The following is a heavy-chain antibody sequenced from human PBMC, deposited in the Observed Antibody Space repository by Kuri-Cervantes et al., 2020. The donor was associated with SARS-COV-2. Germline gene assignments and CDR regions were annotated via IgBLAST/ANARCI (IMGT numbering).Heavy chain of an antibody. V-gene: IGHV3-11*04. CDR3: ARDLNRCSSSWGAFDI. CDR2: ITGSGSAM. Sequence: GGSLRLSCAASGFTFTDYYMSWIRLTPGKGLEWVSYITGSGSAMYYAESVKGRFTISRDNAKNSLYLQMNSLRAEDTAVYYCARDLNRCSSSWGAFDIWGQGTMVTVSS. CDR1: GFTFTDYY. J-gene: IGHJ3*02. D-gene: IGHD6-13*01.